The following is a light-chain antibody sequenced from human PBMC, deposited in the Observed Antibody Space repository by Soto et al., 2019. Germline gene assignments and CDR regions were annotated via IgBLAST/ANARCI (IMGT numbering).Light chain of an antibody. V-gene: IGKV1-5*01. J-gene: IGKJ1*01. CDR1: QSISSW. CDR3: HQYNNYPWT. CDR2: DAS. Sequence: DIQMTQSPSTLSASVGDRVTITCRASQSISSWLAWYQQKPGKAPELLIDDASSLESWVPSRFSRSGSGTEFTLTISSLQPDDFATYYCHQYNNYPWTFGQGNKVEIK.